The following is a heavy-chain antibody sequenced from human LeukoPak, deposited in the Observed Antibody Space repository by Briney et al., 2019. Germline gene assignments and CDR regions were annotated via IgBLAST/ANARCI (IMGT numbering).Heavy chain of an antibody. CDR1: GFTFSSYA. Sequence: GGSLRLSCAASGFTFSSYAMSCVRQATGKGLEWVSSTSGSGGATYYADSVKGRFTISRDNSRNMLYLQMKSLRAEDTAVYYCAKDRPNYFGTNGHYYRRDGDYWGQGTLVTVSS. V-gene: IGHV3-23*01. CDR3: AKDRPNYFGTNGHYYRRDGDY. J-gene: IGHJ4*02. D-gene: IGHD3-22*01. CDR2: TSGSGGAT.